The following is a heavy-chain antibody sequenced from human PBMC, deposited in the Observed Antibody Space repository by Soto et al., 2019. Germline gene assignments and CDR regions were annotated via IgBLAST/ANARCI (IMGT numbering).Heavy chain of an antibody. V-gene: IGHV1-18*01. CDR1: GYTFTSYA. D-gene: IGHD6-13*01. CDR3: ARDYRIAAAGHVPGLYYYYGMDV. Sequence: ASVKVSCKASGYTFTSYAISWVRQAPGQGLEWMGWISAYNGNTNYAQKLQGRVTMTTDTSTSTAYMELRGLRSDDTAVYYCARDYRIAAAGHVPGLYYYYGMDVWGQGTTVTVSS. CDR2: ISAYNGNT. J-gene: IGHJ6*02.